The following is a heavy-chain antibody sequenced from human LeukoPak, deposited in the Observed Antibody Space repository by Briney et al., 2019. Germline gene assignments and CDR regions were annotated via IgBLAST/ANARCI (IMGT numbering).Heavy chain of an antibody. J-gene: IGHJ3*02. CDR3: ARENSGSYSYAFDI. D-gene: IGHD1-26*01. CDR2: ISYDGSNK. CDR1: GLTFSSYA. Sequence: HPGGSLRLSCAASGLTFSSYAIPWAGKAPAKGLEWVAVISYDGSNKYYADSVKGRFTISRDNYKNTLYLQMNSLRAEDTAVYYCARENSGSYSYAFDIWGQGTMVTVSS. V-gene: IGHV3-30*01.